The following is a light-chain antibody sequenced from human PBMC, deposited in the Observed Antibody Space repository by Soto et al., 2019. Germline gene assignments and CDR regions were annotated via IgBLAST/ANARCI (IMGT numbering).Light chain of an antibody. CDR1: QSISTW. Sequence: DIQMTQSPSTLSASVGDRVTITCRASQSISTWLAWYQHKPGKAPKLLIYKASNLEDGVPSRFGGSGSGTEFTLTISSLQPDDFATYYCQQYNTYSRTFGQGTKVE. J-gene: IGKJ2*02. V-gene: IGKV1-5*03. CDR3: QQYNTYSRT. CDR2: KAS.